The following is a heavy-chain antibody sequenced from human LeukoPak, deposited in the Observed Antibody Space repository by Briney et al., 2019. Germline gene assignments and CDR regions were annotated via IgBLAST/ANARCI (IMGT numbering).Heavy chain of an antibody. Sequence: GGSLRLSCAASGFTFGTSARYWVRQAPGKGLEWVSTITDSGGSTFYADSVKGRFTISRDNSKNTLYLQMNSLRAEDTAVYYCARRRGYSYGIDYWGQGTLVTVSS. CDR3: ARRRGYSYGIDY. CDR1: GFTFGTSA. CDR2: ITDSGGST. J-gene: IGHJ4*02. D-gene: IGHD5-18*01. V-gene: IGHV3-23*01.